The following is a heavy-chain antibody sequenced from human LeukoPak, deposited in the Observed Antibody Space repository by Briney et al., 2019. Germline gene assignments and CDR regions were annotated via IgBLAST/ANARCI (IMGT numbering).Heavy chain of an antibody. CDR2: ISGSGGST. V-gene: IGHV3-23*01. Sequence: GSLRLSCAASGFTFSSYAMSWVRQAPGKGLEWVSAISGSGGSTYYADSVKGRFTISRDNSKNTLYLQMNSLRAEDTAVYYCAKAPDGWGYDFWSGYYNPLLFDYWGQGTLVTVSS. CDR1: GFTFSSYA. D-gene: IGHD3-3*01. J-gene: IGHJ4*02. CDR3: AKAPDGWGYDFWSGYYNPLLFDY.